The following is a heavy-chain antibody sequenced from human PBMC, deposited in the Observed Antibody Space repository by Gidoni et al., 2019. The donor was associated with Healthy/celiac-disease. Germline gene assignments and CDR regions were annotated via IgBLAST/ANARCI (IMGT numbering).Heavy chain of an antibody. V-gene: IGHV3-23*01. D-gene: IGHD4-17*01. CDR3: AKDPDYGGNLNYFDY. CDR1: GFTFSSYA. Sequence: EVQLLESGGGLVQPGGSLRLSCAASGFTFSSYAMSGVRQAPGKGLEWVSAISGSGGSTYYADSVKGRFTISRDNSKNTLYLQMNSLRAEDTAVYYCAKDPDYGGNLNYFDYWGQGTLVTVSS. J-gene: IGHJ4*02. CDR2: ISGSGGST.